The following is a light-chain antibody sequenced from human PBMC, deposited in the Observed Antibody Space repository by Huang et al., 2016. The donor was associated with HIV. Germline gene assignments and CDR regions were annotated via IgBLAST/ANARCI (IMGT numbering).Light chain of an antibody. J-gene: IGKJ4*01. V-gene: IGKV3-15*01. CDR2: DAS. CDR3: QHYNNWPLT. CDR1: QGVNNN. Sequence: EIVLTQSPATLSVSPGESATLSCRASQGVNNNLAWYQQKHGQAPRLLIYDASTRASGIPARFSGSGTGTEFTLTISSLQSEDLAVYHCQHYNNWPLTFGGGTKVEIK.